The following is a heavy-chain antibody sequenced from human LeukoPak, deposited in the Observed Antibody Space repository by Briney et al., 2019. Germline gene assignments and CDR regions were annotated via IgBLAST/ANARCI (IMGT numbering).Heavy chain of an antibody. D-gene: IGHD3-10*01. J-gene: IGHJ3*02. CDR2: ISSSGSTI. CDR1: GFTFSDYY. Sequence: GGSLRLSCAASGFTFSDYYMSWSRQAPGKGLEWVSYISSSGSTIYYADSVKGRFTISRDNAKNSLYLQMNSLRAEDTAVYYCARDQRARPWGPLWSYLNDSFEIRGQGTMVTVSS. CDR3: ARDQRARPWGPLWSYLNDSFEI. V-gene: IGHV3-11*04.